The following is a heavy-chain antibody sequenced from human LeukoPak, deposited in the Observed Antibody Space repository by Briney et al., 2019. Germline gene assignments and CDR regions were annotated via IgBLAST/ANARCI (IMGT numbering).Heavy chain of an antibody. V-gene: IGHV4-59*01. D-gene: IGHD3-3*01. CDR3: ARVFLSSGAFDI. CDR2: IYYSGST. Sequence: SETLSLTCTVSGGSISSYYWSWIRQPPGKGLEWIGYIYYSGSTNYNPSLKSRVTISVDTSKNQFLLKLSSVTAADTAVYYCARVFLSSGAFDIWGQGTMVTVSS. J-gene: IGHJ3*02. CDR1: GGSISSYY.